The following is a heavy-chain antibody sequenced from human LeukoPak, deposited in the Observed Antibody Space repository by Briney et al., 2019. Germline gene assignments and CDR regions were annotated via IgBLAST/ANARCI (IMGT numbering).Heavy chain of an antibody. Sequence: GGSLRLPCAGSGFTFSDYYMSWIRQAPGKGLEWVSYISSSGSTIHYADSVKGRFTISRDNAKNSLYLQMNSLRAEDTAVYYCARDNRRKSGSYYVGYWGQGTLVTVSS. CDR1: GFTFSDYY. CDR2: ISSSGSTI. CDR3: ARDNRRKSGSYYVGY. J-gene: IGHJ4*02. D-gene: IGHD1-26*01. V-gene: IGHV3-11*04.